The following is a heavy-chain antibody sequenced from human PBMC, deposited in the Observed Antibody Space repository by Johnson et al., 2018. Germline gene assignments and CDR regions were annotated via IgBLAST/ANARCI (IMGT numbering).Heavy chain of an antibody. Sequence: VQLVESGGALVQPGMSLRISCAASGFTFQEYGMHWVRRAPGKGLEWVSSISWSSGDMVYADSVKGRFTISRDNAKNSLYRQMNSLRPEDPALYFCAKGGCSSTTCYSNHWGQGTLVTVSS. D-gene: IGHD2-2*01. CDR2: ISWSSGDM. J-gene: IGHJ4*02. CDR1: GFTFQEYG. CDR3: AKGGCSSTTCYSNH. V-gene: IGHV3-9*01.